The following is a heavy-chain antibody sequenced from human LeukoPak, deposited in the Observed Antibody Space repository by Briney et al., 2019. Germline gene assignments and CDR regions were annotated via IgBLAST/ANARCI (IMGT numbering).Heavy chain of an antibody. D-gene: IGHD6-19*01. CDR1: GFTFDDYA. CDR3: AKGLKGLKFDY. J-gene: IGHJ4*02. V-gene: IGHV3-9*01. CDR2: ISGTSGSI. Sequence: GRSLRLSCAASGFTFDDYAMHWVRQTPGKGLEWVSGISGTSGSIGYADSVKGRFTISRDNAKHSLYLQMHSLRAEDTALYYCAKGLKGLKFDYWGQGTLVSVSS.